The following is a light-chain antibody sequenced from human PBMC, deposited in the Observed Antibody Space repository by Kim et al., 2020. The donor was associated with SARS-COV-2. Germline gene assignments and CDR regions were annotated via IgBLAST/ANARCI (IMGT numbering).Light chain of an antibody. J-gene: IGLJ1*01. CDR1: RRYVGFYNY. CDR2: EVS. CDR3: SSYAGTNFFV. Sequence: GQSVTISCTGTRRYVGFYNYVSWYQHHPGKAPQLLIYEVSQRPSGVPDRFSRSKSGNTASLTVSGLQAEDEADYYCSSYAGTNFFVFGTGTKVTVL. V-gene: IGLV2-8*01.